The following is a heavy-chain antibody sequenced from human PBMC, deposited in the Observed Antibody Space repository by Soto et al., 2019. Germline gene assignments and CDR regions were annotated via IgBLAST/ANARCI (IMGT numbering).Heavy chain of an antibody. V-gene: IGHV1-2*02. J-gene: IGHJ6*02. Sequence: ASVKVSCKASGYTLTGYYMHWVRQAPGQGLEWMGWINPNSGGTNYAQKFQGRVTMTRDTSISTAYMELSRLRSDDTAVYYCARSGGYDEGMYYYGMDVWGQGTTVTVSS. CDR3: ARSGGYDEGMYYYGMDV. CDR1: GYTLTGYY. D-gene: IGHD1-26*01. CDR2: INPNSGGT.